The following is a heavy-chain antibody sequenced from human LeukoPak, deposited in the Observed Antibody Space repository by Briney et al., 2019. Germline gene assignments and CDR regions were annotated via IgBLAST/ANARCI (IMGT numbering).Heavy chain of an antibody. V-gene: IGHV4-39*07. CDR3: AGLGVMVLVYQFEY. J-gene: IGHJ4*02. Sequence: SETLSLTCAVSGGSITSSKYFWGWIRQPPGKELELIGVISYSGSTDYNPSLKSRVTISTDTSTNQFFLKLTSVTAADTAVYYCAGLGVMVLVYQFEYWGRGTPVTVSS. CDR2: ISYSGST. CDR1: GGSITSSKYF. D-gene: IGHD2-8*01.